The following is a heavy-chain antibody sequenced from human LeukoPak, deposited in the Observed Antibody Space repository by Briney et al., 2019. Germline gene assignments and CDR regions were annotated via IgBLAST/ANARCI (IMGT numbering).Heavy chain of an antibody. CDR3: ARDKIAAGGIAFDY. CDR1: GFTFSSYN. J-gene: IGHJ4*02. D-gene: IGHD6-13*01. Sequence: GGSLRLSCEASGFTFSSYNMNWVRQAPGKRLEWVPSVTSSSSYVFYADSVKGRFTISRDNAKNALYLQMNSLRAEDTAVYYCARDKIAAGGIAFDYWGQGTLVTVSS. CDR2: VTSSSSYV. V-gene: IGHV3-21*01.